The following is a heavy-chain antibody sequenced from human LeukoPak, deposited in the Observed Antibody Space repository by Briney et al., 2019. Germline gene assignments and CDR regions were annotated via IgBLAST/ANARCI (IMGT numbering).Heavy chain of an antibody. Sequence: SQTLSLTCAISGDSVFSNSAAWNWIRQSPSRGLEWLGRTYYRSKWYNDYAKSVKSRITINPDTSKSQFSLQLNSVTPEDTAVYHCARDLDGLDAFDIWGQGTMVTVSS. CDR2: TYYRSKWYN. CDR1: GDSVFSNSAA. J-gene: IGHJ3*02. V-gene: IGHV6-1*01. CDR3: ARDLDGLDAFDI. D-gene: IGHD5-24*01.